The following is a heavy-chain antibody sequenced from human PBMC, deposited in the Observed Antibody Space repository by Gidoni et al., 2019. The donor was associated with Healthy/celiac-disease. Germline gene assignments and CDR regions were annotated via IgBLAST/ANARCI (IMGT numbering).Heavy chain of an antibody. CDR1: GGSFSGYY. CDR3: ARVGRVGATYLTPHPVPNWFDP. V-gene: IGHV4-34*01. J-gene: IGHJ5*02. D-gene: IGHD1-26*01. CDR2: INHSGST. Sequence: AVYGGSFSGYYWSWIRQPPGKGLEWIGEINHSGSTNYNPSLKSRVTISVDTSKNQFSLKLSSVTAADTAVYYCARVGRVGATYLTPHPVPNWFDPWGQGTLVTVSS.